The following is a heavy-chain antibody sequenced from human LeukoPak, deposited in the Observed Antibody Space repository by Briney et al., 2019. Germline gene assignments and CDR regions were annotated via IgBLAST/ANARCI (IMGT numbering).Heavy chain of an antibody. CDR3: ASRRIVGATIDY. V-gene: IGHV4-39*01. D-gene: IGHD1-26*01. J-gene: IGHJ4*02. Sequence: SETLSLTCTVSGGSISSSSYYWGWIRQPPGKALEWIGSIYYSGSTYYNPSLKSRVTISVDTSKNQFSLKLSSVTAADTAVYYCASRRIVGATIDYWGQGTLVTVSS. CDR1: GGSISSSSYY. CDR2: IYYSGST.